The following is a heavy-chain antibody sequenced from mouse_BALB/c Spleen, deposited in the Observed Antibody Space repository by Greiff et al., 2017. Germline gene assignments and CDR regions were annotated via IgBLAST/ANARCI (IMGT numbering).Heavy chain of an antibody. CDR3: TRMGDGGYFDV. CDR1: GYTFTSYW. V-gene: IGHV1-69*02. J-gene: IGHJ1*01. Sequence: VQLQQPGAELVRPGASVKLSCKASGYTFTSYWINWVKQRPGQGLEWIGNIYPSDSYTNYNQKFKYKATLTVDKSSSTAYMQLSSPTSEDSAVYYCTRMGDGGYFDVWGAGTTVTVSS. CDR2: IYPSDSYT. D-gene: IGHD3-3*01.